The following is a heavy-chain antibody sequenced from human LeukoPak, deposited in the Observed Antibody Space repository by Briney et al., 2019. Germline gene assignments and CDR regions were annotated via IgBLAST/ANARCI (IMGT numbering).Heavy chain of an antibody. CDR1: GGSISSSSYY. J-gene: IGHJ4*02. CDR2: IYHSGST. D-gene: IGHD4/OR15-4a*01. V-gene: IGHV4-39*07. CDR3: ARRAGAYSHPYDY. Sequence: SETLSLTCTVSGGSISSSSYYWGWIRQPPGKGLEWIGSIYHSGSTYYNPSLKSRVTISVERPKNQFSLKLSSVTAADTAVYYCARRAGAYSHPYDYWGQGTLVTVSS.